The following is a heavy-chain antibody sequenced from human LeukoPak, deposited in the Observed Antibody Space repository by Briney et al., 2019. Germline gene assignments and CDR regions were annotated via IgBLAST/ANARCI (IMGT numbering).Heavy chain of an antibody. CDR1: GFTLSSSN. CDR3: ARGSGYYYNY. CDR2: ISSGSSTI. D-gene: IGHD3-22*01. Sequence: GGSLRLSCAASGFTLSSSNMHWVRQAPGKGQEWVSYISSGSSTIYYAASVKGRFTISRDNAKSSLYLQMNSLSAEDTAVYYCARGSGYYYNYWGQGTLVTVSS. J-gene: IGHJ4*02. V-gene: IGHV3-48*04.